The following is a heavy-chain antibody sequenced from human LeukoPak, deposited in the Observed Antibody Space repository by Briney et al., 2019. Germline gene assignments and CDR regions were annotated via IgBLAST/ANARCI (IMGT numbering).Heavy chain of an antibody. CDR1: GFTFSSYV. CDR3: AKRVSGTTFY. CDR2: ISGSGATT. V-gene: IGHV3-23*01. Sequence: PGGSLRLSCAASGFTFSSYVMSWVRQAPGKGLEWVSAISGSGATTYYADSVKGRFTISRDNSENTLYLHMNSLRAEDTAVYYCAKRVSGTTFYWGQGTLVTVSS. J-gene: IGHJ4*02. D-gene: IGHD1-1*01.